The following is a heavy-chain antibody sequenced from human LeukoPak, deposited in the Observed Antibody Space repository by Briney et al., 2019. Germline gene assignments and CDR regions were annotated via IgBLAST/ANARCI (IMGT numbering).Heavy chain of an antibody. Sequence: ASVKVSCKASGYAFTNYYMHWVRQAPGQGLEWMGTINPSEHSTRYAQKFQGRVAMTRDLSTSTVYMEVSSLRSEDTAVYYCAKDAGGDNYGFLQTFGAWFDPWGQGTQVTVSS. CDR3: AKDAGGDNYGFLQTFGAWFDP. CDR1: GYAFTNYY. V-gene: IGHV1-46*01. CDR2: INPSEHST. D-gene: IGHD5-18*01. J-gene: IGHJ5*02.